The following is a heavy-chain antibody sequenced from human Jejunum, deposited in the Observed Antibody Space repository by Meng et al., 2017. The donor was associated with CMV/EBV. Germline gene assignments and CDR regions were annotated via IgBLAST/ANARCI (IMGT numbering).Heavy chain of an antibody. CDR1: GFTFINLW. V-gene: IGHV3-74*01. D-gene: IGHD2/OR15-2a*01. J-gene: IGHJ3*02. Sequence: SAASGFTFINLWMHWVRQAPGKGLVWVSRIDSDGGRTIYADSVKGRFTISRDNAKNTLYLQMDTLRAEDTAVYYCARLFNNALDIWGQGTMVTVSS. CDR2: IDSDGGRT. CDR3: ARLFNNALDI.